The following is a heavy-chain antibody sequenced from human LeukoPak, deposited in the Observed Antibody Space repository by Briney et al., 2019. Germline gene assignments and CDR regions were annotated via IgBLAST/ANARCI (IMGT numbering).Heavy chain of an antibody. CDR2: ISWNSGST. J-gene: IGHJ4*02. Sequence: AGGSLRLSCAASGFTFDDYAMHWVRQAPGKGLEWVSGISWNSGSTGYADSVKGRFTISRDNAKNSLYLQMNSLRAEDTALYYCAKDIASNYYDSSGYINWGQGTLVTVSS. V-gene: IGHV3-9*01. CDR3: AKDIASNYYDSSGYIN. CDR1: GFTFDDYA. D-gene: IGHD3-22*01.